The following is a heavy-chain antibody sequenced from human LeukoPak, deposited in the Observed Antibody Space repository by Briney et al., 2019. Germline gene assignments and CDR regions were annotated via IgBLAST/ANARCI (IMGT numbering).Heavy chain of an antibody. CDR2: INHRGST. CDR1: GGSFSGYH. J-gene: IGHJ4*02. V-gene: IGHV4-34*01. Sequence: PSETLSLTCAVYGGSFSGYHWSWIRQAPGKGLEWIGEINHRGSTNYNPSLKSRITISVDTSKNQFSLKLSSVTAADTAVYYCARRDDYWGQGTLVTVSS. CDR3: ARRDDY.